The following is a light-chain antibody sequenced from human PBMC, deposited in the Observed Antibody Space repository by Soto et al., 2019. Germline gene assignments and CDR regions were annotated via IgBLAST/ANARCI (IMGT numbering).Light chain of an antibody. V-gene: IGLV2-8*01. CDR2: EVN. CDR1: SSDVVNYNF. Sequence: QSALTQPPSASGSPGQSVTISCTGSSSDVVNYNFVSWYQQHPGKAPKVMIFEVNKRPSGVPDRFSGSKSGNTASLTVSGLQAEDEADYFCSSYAGSNNGVFGGGTKVTVL. CDR3: SSYAGSNNGV. J-gene: IGLJ3*02.